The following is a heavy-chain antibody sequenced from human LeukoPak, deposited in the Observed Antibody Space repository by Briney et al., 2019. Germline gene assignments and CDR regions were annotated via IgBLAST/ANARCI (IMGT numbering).Heavy chain of an antibody. D-gene: IGHD3-10*01. Sequence: GESLKISCKGSGYSFTSYWIGWVRQLPGKGLEWMGNIYPGDSDTRYSPSFQGQVTILADKSISTAYLQWSSLKASDTAMYYCATLPNYYGSGSYYNGVYFDYWGQGTLVTVSS. J-gene: IGHJ4*02. V-gene: IGHV5-51*01. CDR2: IYPGDSDT. CDR3: ATLPNYYGSGSYYNGVYFDY. CDR1: GYSFTSYW.